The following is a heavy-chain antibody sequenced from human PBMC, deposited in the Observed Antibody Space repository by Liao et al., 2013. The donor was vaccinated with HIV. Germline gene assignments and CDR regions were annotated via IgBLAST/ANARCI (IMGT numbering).Heavy chain of an antibody. CDR2: INHSGST. Sequence: QVQLQQWGAGLLKPSETLSLTCAVYGGSFSGYYWSWIRQPPGKGLEWIGEINHSGSTNYNPSLKSRVTISVDTSKNQFSLMLNSMTAADTAVYYCARGGGATPGYWFDPWGQGTLVTVFS. V-gene: IGHV4-34*01. J-gene: IGHJ5*02. CDR3: ARGGGATPGYWFDP. D-gene: IGHD1-1*01. CDR1: GGSFSGYY.